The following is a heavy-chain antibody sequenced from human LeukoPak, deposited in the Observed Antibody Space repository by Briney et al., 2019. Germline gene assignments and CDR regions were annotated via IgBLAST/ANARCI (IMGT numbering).Heavy chain of an antibody. V-gene: IGHV1-2*02. D-gene: IGHD4-17*01. CDR3: ARPASGDYTYYYYMDV. Sequence: ASVKVSCKAAGYTFTGYYMHWGRQAAGQGREGMGGINPNSGGTNYAQKCQGRVTMTRHTSIRTAYMELSRLRSDDTAVYYCARPASGDYTYYYYMDVWGKGTTVTVSS. J-gene: IGHJ6*03. CDR1: GYTFTGYY. CDR2: INPNSGGT.